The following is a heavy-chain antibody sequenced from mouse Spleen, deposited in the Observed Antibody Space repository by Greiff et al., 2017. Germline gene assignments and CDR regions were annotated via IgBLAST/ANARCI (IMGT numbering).Heavy chain of an antibody. Sequence: QVQLQQPGAELVKPGASVKVSCKASGYTFTSYWMHWVKQRPGQGLEWIGRIHPSDSDTNYNQKFKDKATLTADKSSSTAYMQLSSLTYEDSAVYYCARHLSYYGNQGYAMDYWGQGTSVTVSS. D-gene: IGHD2-10*01. J-gene: IGHJ4*01. CDR3: ARHLSYYGNQGYAMDY. CDR1: GYTFTSYW. CDR2: IHPSDSDT. V-gene: IGHV1-74*01.